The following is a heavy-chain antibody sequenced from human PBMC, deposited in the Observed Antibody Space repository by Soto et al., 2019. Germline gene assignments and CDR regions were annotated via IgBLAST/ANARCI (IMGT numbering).Heavy chain of an antibody. CDR1: GFSLSTSGMR. CDR2: IDWDDDK. V-gene: IGHV2-70*04. Sequence: SGPTLVNPTQTLTLTCTFSGFSLSTSGMRVSWIRQPPGKALEWLARIDWDDDKFYSTSLKTRLTISKDTSKNQVVLTMTNMDPVDTATYYCARNPYYYYGIDVWGQGTTVTVSS. CDR3: ARNPYYYYGIDV. J-gene: IGHJ6*02.